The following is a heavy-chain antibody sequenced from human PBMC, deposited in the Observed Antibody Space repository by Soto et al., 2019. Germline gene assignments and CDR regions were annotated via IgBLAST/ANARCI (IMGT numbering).Heavy chain of an antibody. V-gene: IGHV1-18*01. CDR3: ARDRRGSSAGLDY. Sequence: QVQLVQSGAEVRKPGASVKVSCMATGYTLTTYGISWVRLAPGQGLQWMGWISAHNGNTKYAQKFQDRVTLTTDTSTSTAYMELRSLRSDDTALDYCARDRRGSSAGLDYWGQGTLVTVSS. J-gene: IGHJ4*02. D-gene: IGHD6-13*01. CDR2: ISAHNGNT. CDR1: GYTLTTYG.